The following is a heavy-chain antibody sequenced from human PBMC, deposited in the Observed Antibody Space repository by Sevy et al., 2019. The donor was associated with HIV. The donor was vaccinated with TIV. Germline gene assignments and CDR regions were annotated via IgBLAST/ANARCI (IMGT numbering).Heavy chain of an antibody. V-gene: IGHV3-30*18. CDR1: GFTFSSYG. CDR2: ISYDGSNK. D-gene: IGHD5-12*01. CDR3: AKGLRTPYYFDY. J-gene: IGHJ4*02. Sequence: GGSLRLSCAASGFTFSSYGMHWVRQAPGKGLEWVAVISYDGSNKYYADSVKGRFTISRDNSKNTLYLQMNSLRAEDTAVYYCAKGLRTPYYFDYWGQGTLVTVSS.